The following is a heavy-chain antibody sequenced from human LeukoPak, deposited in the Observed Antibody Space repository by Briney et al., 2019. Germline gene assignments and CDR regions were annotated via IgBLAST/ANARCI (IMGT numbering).Heavy chain of an antibody. D-gene: IGHD3-22*01. CDR3: ARRLDYYDIRTYYRSFDY. Sequence: GASVKVSCKASGYTFTDYYMHWVRQAPGQGLEWMGWINPNSGGTNYAQNFQGRVTMTRDTSISTAYMELSRLTSDDTAVYYCARRLDYYDIRTYYRSFDYWGHGTLVTVFS. CDR2: INPNSGGT. CDR1: GYTFTDYY. V-gene: IGHV1-2*02. J-gene: IGHJ4*01.